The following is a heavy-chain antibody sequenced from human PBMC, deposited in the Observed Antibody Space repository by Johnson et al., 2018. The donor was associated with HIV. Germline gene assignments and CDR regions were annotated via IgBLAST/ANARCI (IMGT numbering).Heavy chain of an antibody. Sequence: EVQLVESGGGVVQPGRSLRLSCAAPGSTFDDYAMHWVRQAPGKGLEWVSGISWNSGSIGYADSVKGRFTISRYNAKNSLYLQMNSLRAQDTALYYCAGYSSSWYDAFDIWDQGTMVTVSS. D-gene: IGHD6-13*01. V-gene: IGHV3-9*01. CDR3: AGYSSSWYDAFDI. J-gene: IGHJ3*02. CDR2: ISWNSGSI. CDR1: GSTFDDYA.